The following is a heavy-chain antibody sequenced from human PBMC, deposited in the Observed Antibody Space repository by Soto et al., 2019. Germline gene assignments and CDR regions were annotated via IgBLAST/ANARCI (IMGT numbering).Heavy chain of an antibody. D-gene: IGHD2-15*01. CDR3: ERSYLGGNFDS. J-gene: IGHJ4*02. CDR2: IYYSGQT. V-gene: IGHV4-59*01. Sequence: WTWIRRPPGKGLEWIGYIYYSGQTDYNPSLQSRVSISIDTSRKQFSLNLSSVTAADTAMYYCERSYLGGNFDSWGQGTLVTVSS.